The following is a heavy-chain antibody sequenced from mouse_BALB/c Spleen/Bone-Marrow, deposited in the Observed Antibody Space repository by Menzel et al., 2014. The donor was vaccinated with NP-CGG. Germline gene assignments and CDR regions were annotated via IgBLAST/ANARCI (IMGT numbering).Heavy chain of an antibody. CDR2: INPSNGGT. CDR3: TRYGNYYFDY. Sequence: QVQLQQSGPELVKPGASVKLSCKASGYTFTSYYMYWVKQRPGQGLEWIGEINPSNGGTNFNEKFKSKATLTVDKPSSTAYMQLSSLTSEDSAVYYCTRYGNYYFDYWGQGTTLTVSS. D-gene: IGHD2-1*01. J-gene: IGHJ2*01. CDR1: GYTFTSYY. V-gene: IGHV1S81*02.